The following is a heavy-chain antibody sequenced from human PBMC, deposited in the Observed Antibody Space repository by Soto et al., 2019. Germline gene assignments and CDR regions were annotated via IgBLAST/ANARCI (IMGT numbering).Heavy chain of an antibody. D-gene: IGHD2-2*01. CDR3: ASSIVVVPAAIKFGGMDV. V-gene: IGHV4-34*01. J-gene: IGHJ6*02. CDR2: INHSGST. Sequence: SETLSLTCAVYGGSFSGYYWSWIRQPPGKGLEWIGEINHSGSTNYNPSLKSRVTISVDTSKNQFSLKLSSVTAADTAVYYCASSIVVVPAAIKFGGMDVWGQGTTVTVSS. CDR1: GGSFSGYY.